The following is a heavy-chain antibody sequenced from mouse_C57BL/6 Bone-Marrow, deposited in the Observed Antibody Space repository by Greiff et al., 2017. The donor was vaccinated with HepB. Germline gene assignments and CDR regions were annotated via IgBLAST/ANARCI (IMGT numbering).Heavy chain of an antibody. V-gene: IGHV1-81*01. Sequence: VQLQQSGAELARPGASVKLSCKASGYTFTSYGISWVKQRTGQGLEWIGEIYPRSGNTYYNEKFKGKATLTADKSSSTAYMELRSLTSEDSAVYFCARHGYYPHWYFDVWGTGTTVTVSS. J-gene: IGHJ1*03. CDR2: IYPRSGNT. D-gene: IGHD2-3*01. CDR1: GYTFTSYG. CDR3: ARHGYYPHWYFDV.